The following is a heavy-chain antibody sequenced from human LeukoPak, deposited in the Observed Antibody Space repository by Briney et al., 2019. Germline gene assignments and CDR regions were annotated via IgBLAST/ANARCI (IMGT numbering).Heavy chain of an antibody. D-gene: IGHD5-24*01. J-gene: IGHJ4*02. V-gene: IGHV3-74*01. Sequence: QPGGSLRLSCAASGFTFSSYWMHWVRQAPGKGLVWVSRINSDGSSTSYADSVRGRFTISRDNAKNSLYLQMNSLRAEDTAVYYCARGPTRDGYYFDYWGQGTLVTVSS. CDR3: ARGPTRDGYYFDY. CDR1: GFTFSSYW. CDR2: INSDGSST.